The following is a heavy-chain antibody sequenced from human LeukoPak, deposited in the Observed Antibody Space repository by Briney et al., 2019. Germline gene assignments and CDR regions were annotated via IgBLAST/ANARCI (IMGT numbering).Heavy chain of an antibody. CDR1: GYSISSGYY. V-gene: IGHV4-61*01. D-gene: IGHD2-2*01. J-gene: IGHJ4*02. CDR3: ARVYQSAEYYFDY. CDR2: IYYTGST. Sequence: SETLSLTCAVSGYSISSGYYWSWIRQPPGKGLEWIGYIYYTGSTEYHPSLKSRVTISLDTSKNQFSLKLTSVTAADTAVYYCARVYQSAEYYFDYWGQGNLVSVSS.